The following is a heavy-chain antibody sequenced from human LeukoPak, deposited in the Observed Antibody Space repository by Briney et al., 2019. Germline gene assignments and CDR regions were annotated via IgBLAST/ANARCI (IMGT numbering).Heavy chain of an antibody. Sequence: PSETLSLTCTVSGGSISDHYWNWIRQPPGKGLEWIGYIYYSGSTTYNPSLKSRVTMSVDTAKNQFSLNLRSVTAADTAVYFCARGDFCSKSNCYLRPMDVWGKGTTVTVSS. J-gene: IGHJ6*03. V-gene: IGHV4-59*11. CDR3: ARGDFCSKSNCYLRPMDV. D-gene: IGHD3-3*01. CDR2: IYYSGST. CDR1: GGSISDHY.